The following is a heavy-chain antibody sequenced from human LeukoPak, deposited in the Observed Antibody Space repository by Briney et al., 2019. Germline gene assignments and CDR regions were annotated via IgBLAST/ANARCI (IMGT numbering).Heavy chain of an antibody. CDR2: INNFGSTM. V-gene: IGHV3-48*01. CDR3: ARVSGIAVRH. CDR1: GFTFSTSW. D-gene: IGHD6-6*01. Sequence: PGGSLRLSCIASGFTFSTSWMNWVRQAPGKGLEWVSYINNFGSTMYYADSVKGRFTISRDNAKNSVYLQMNSLRPEDTAVYYCARVSGIAVRHWGQGTLVTVSS. J-gene: IGHJ4*02.